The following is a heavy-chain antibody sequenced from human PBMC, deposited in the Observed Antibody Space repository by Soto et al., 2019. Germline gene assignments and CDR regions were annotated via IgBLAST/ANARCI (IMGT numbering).Heavy chain of an antibody. CDR1: GFNFGDYF. D-gene: IGHD2-2*01. CDR2: ISSGGFTF. Sequence: PGGSLRLSCAASGFNFGDYFMSWIRQAPGKGLEWVSYISSGGFTFYHADSVKGRLTTSWDKAKNSLYLQMNTLSAEDTAVYYCATGIVPATKWGYYSYGLDVWGQGTTVTVSS. V-gene: IGHV3-11*01. J-gene: IGHJ6*02. CDR3: ATGIVPATKWGYYSYGLDV.